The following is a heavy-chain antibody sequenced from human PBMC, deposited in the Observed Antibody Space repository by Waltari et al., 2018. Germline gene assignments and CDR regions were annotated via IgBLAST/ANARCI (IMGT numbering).Heavy chain of an antibody. CDR1: GESLSSSDC. J-gene: IGHJ5*02. V-gene: IGHV4-4*02. Sequence: QVQLQASGPGLVKPSGTLSLTCPVSGESLSSSDCWTWVRQPPGKGLEWIGEISHNGDTDYHPSLKSRVTISADKSRNQFSLKLNSVTAADTAVYFCARARYFGLLFAWFDPWGQGTLVTVSS. CDR3: ARARYFGLLFAWFDP. D-gene: IGHD1-20*01. CDR2: ISHNGDT.